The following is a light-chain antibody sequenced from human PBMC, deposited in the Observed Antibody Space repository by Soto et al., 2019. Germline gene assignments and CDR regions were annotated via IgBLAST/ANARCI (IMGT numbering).Light chain of an antibody. Sequence: QSVLTQPPSVSGAPGHRVTISCAGSSSNIGANYAVHWYQQLPGTAPKLLIYDYNKRPSGVPDRFSGSKSGTSASLAITGLQAEGEADYYCQSYDSSLTGWVFGTGTKVTVL. CDR1: SSNIGANYA. CDR3: QSYDSSLTGWV. V-gene: IGLV1-40*01. J-gene: IGLJ1*01. CDR2: DYN.